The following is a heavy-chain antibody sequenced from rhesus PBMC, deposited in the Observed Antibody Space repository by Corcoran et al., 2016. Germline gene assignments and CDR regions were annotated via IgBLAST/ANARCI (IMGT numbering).Heavy chain of an antibody. CDR1: GYSISSGYG. V-gene: IGHV4-127*01. CDR3: ARKYSGSWNDLYDY. Sequence: QVQLQESGPGLVKPSETLSLTCAVSGYSISSGYGWSWIRQPPGKGLAWIGYTGGSSGSTNYNPSLKSRVTISKDTSKNQFSLKLSSVTAADTAVYYCARKYSGSWNDLYDYWGQGVLVTVSS. CDR2: TGGSSGST. J-gene: IGHJ4*01. D-gene: IGHD6-25*01.